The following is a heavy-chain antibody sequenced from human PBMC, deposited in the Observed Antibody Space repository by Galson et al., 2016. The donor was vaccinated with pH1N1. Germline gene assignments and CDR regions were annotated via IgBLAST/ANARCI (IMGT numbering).Heavy chain of an antibody. V-gene: IGHV4-59*01. CDR2: LYNSGGT. CDR1: GGSISSYY. J-gene: IGHJ3*01. Sequence: SETLSLTCTVSGGSISSYYWRWIRQPPGKGLEWIGYLYNSGGTNYNPSLISRVTISEDTSRNQFSLKSRSVTAADTAVYYCESAGYRSGWYGIGAFDVWGQGTKVTVSS. CDR3: ESAGYRSGWYGIGAFDV. D-gene: IGHD6-13*01.